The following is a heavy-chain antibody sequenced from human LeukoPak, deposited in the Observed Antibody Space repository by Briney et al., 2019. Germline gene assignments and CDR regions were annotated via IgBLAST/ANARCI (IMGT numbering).Heavy chain of an antibody. CDR3: ARERARSPPPANSKLRYFDWSPRGDYMGV. Sequence: SETLSLTCTVSGGSISSGSYYWSWLRQPAGKGLEWIGRIYTSGSTNYNPSLKRRVIISVNTSKNQFSLKLSSVTAADTAVYYCARERARSPPPANSKLRYFDWSPRGDYMGVWGKGTTVTISS. CDR1: GGSISSGSYY. J-gene: IGHJ6*03. D-gene: IGHD3-9*01. CDR2: IYTSGST. V-gene: IGHV4-61*02.